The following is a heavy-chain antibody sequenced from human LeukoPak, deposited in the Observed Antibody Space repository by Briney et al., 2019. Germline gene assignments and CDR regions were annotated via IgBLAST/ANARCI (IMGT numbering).Heavy chain of an antibody. V-gene: IGHV4-61*01. Sequence: SETLSLTCTVSGGSISSGSYYWSWIRQPPGKGLEWIGYIYYSGSTNCNPSLKSRVNISVDTSKNQFSLKLSSVTAADTAVYYCARVVGGYYYLAFDIWGQGTMVTVSS. CDR3: ARVVGGYYYLAFDI. J-gene: IGHJ3*02. D-gene: IGHD3-22*01. CDR1: GGSISSGSYY. CDR2: IYYSGST.